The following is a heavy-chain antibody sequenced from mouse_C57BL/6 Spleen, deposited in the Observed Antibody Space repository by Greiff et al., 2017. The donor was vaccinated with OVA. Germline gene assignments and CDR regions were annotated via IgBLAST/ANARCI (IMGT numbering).Heavy chain of an antibody. J-gene: IGHJ4*01. D-gene: IGHD1-1*01. CDR3: ARSCTTEDYAMDY. CDR2: LDPSDSYT. V-gene: IGHV1-50*01. Sequence: VQLQQPGAELVKPGASVKLSCKASGYTFTSYWMQWVKQRPGQGLEWIGELDPSDSYTKYNQKFKGKATLTVDTSSSTAYMQLSSLTSEDSAVYYCARSCTTEDYAMDYWGQGTSVTVSS. CDR1: GYTFTSYW.